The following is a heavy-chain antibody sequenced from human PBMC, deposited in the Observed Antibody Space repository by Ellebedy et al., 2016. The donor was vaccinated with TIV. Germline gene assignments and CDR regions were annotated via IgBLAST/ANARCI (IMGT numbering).Heavy chain of an antibody. V-gene: IGHV3-7*01. CDR3: ATDGSYGDYRSPTHAFEI. J-gene: IGHJ3*02. CDR1: GFSFRSYW. Sequence: GESLKISCATSGFSFRSYWMSWVRQAPGKGLEWVANIRQDGSDMYYVDSVKGRFTISRDNAKNSLYLLMNNLSAEDTGVYYCATDGSYGDYRSPTHAFEIWGQGTLVTVSS. CDR2: IRQDGSDM. D-gene: IGHD4-17*01.